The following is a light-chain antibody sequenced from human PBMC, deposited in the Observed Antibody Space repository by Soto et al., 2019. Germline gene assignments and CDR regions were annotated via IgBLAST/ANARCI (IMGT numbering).Light chain of an antibody. CDR2: DAS. J-gene: IGKJ1*01. CDR1: QSISSW. V-gene: IGKV1-5*01. CDR3: QQYSTFSPA. Sequence: DIQMTQSPSTLSASVGDRVTITCRASQSISSWLAWYQQKPGKAPKLLIYDASSLERGVPSRFSGRGSGTEFTLTIYSLQADDFATYYCQQYSTFSPAFGQGTKVDIK.